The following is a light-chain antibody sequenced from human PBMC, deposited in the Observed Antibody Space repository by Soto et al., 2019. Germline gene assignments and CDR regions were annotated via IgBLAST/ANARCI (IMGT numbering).Light chain of an antibody. CDR3: QEYNSYPWT. Sequence: DIQMTQSPSTLSASVGDRITITCRTSQSITSWLAWYQQKPGKAPKLLIYDASSLESGVPSRFSGSGSGTDSPLTITSLQPDDFATYYCQEYNSYPWTFGQATKVEIK. CDR1: QSITSW. J-gene: IGKJ1*01. V-gene: IGKV1-5*01. CDR2: DAS.